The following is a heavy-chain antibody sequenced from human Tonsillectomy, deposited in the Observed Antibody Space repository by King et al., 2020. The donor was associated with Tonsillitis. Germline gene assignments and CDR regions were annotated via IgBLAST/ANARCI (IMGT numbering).Heavy chain of an antibody. CDR3: ARDRPNWGDWYFDL. D-gene: IGHD7-27*01. V-gene: IGHV4-59*02. CDR1: CVSVSVYY. J-gene: IGHJ2*01. CDR2: ISYSGST. Sequence: QLQESGPGLVRPSETLSLTCTVSCVSVSVYYCTWHRQPPGEGLEWIGSISYSGSTNYNPSLNIPVTISIETSKNHFSLNLRSVTAADTAFYYCARDRPNWGDWYFDLWGRGTLVTVSS.